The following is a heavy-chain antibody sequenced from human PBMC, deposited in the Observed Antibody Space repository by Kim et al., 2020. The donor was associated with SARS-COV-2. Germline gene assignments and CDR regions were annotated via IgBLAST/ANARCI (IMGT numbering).Heavy chain of an antibody. J-gene: IGHJ4*02. Sequence: GGSLRLSCAASGFTFSNAWMSWVRQAPGKGLEWVGRIKSKTDGGTSDYAAPVKGRFTISRDDSKNTLYLQMNSLKTEDTAVYYCTTDPIWDSSGYYYYWGQGTLVTVSS. CDR2: IKSKTDGGTS. V-gene: IGHV3-15*01. CDR3: TTDPIWDSSGYYYY. D-gene: IGHD3-22*01. CDR1: GFTFSNAW.